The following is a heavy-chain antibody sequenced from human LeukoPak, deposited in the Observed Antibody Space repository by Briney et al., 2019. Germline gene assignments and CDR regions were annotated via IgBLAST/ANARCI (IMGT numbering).Heavy chain of an antibody. J-gene: IGHJ4*02. Sequence: GASVKVSCKASGGTFSSYAISWVRQAPGQGLEWMGGIIPIFGTANYAQKFQGRVTITADESTSTAYMELSSLRSEDTAVYYCARVMSGYDVYFDYWGQGTLVTVSS. D-gene: IGHD5-12*01. CDR3: ARVMSGYDVYFDY. V-gene: IGHV1-69*13. CDR1: GGTFSSYA. CDR2: IIPIFGTA.